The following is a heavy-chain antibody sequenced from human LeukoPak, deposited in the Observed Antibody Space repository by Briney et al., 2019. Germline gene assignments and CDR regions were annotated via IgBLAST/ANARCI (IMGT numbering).Heavy chain of an antibody. CDR2: IYPGDSDT. CDR1: GYSFLSHW. Sequence: GESLKISCKGSGYSFLSHWIGWVRQMPGKGLEWMGIIYPGDSDTRYNPSFQGQVTISADKSISTAYLQWSSLKASDTAMYYCARHNNWAFDYWDRGTLLTVSS. J-gene: IGHJ4*02. CDR3: ARHNNWAFDY. D-gene: IGHD2/OR15-2a*01. V-gene: IGHV5-51*01.